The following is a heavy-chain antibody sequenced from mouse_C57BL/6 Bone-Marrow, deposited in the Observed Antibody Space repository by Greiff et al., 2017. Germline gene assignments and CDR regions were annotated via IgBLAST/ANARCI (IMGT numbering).Heavy chain of an antibody. J-gene: IGHJ3*01. V-gene: IGHV1-64*01. Sequence: VQRVESGAELVKPGASVKLSCKASGYTFTSYWMHWVKQRPGQGLEWIGMIHPNSGSTNYNEKFKSKATLTVDKSSSTAYMQLSSLTSEDSAVYYCARRKGFAYWGQGTLVTVSA. CDR2: IHPNSGST. CDR1: GYTFTSYW. CDR3: ARRKGFAY.